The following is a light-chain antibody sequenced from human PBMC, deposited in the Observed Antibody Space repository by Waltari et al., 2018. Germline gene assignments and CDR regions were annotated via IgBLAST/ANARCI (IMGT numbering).Light chain of an antibody. Sequence: EIVLTQSPGTLSLSPGERATLFCRASQSVTNNYVAWYQQNPGQAPRHLIYGVSNRATGIPDRFSGSGSETDFTLTISRLEPEDFAVYYCQQYSNSWTFGQGTKVEIK. V-gene: IGKV3-20*01. CDR3: QQYSNSWT. J-gene: IGKJ1*01. CDR1: QSVTNNY. CDR2: GVS.